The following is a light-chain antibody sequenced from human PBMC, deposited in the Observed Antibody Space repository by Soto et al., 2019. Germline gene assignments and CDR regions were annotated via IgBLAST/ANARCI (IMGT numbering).Light chain of an antibody. V-gene: IGKV1-39*01. CDR1: QNISSC. J-gene: IGKJ5*01. Sequence: DMKITQCPSTLSVSIGARVTITCRASQNISSCLAWYQQKPGKAPKLLIYTASRIQSGVPSRFSGSGSGTEFTLSISSLQPEDFATYYCQQAASFPITFGQGTRLEIK. CDR2: TAS. CDR3: QQAASFPIT.